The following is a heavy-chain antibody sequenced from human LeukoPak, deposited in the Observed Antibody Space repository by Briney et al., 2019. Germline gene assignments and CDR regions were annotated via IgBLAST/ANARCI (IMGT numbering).Heavy chain of an antibody. J-gene: IGHJ3*02. D-gene: IGHD4-23*01. CDR2: ISSSGSTI. CDR1: RFTFSDYY. CDR3: ARDRYYGGKERYAFDI. Sequence: GGSLRLSCAASRFTFSDYYMSWIRQAPGKGLEWVSYISSSGSTIYYADSVKGRFTISRDNAKNSLYLQMNSLRAEDTAVYYCARDRYYGGKERYAFDIWGQGTMVTVSS. V-gene: IGHV3-11*01.